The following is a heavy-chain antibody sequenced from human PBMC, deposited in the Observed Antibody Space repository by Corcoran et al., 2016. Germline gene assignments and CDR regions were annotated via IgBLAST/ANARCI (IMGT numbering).Heavy chain of an antibody. J-gene: IGHJ5*02. D-gene: IGHD6-19*01. Sequence: QVQLQESGPGLVKPSETLSLTCTVSGGSISSYYWSWIRQPAGKGLEWIGRIYTSGSTNYNPSLKSRVTMSVDTSKNQFSLKLSSVTAADTAVYYCARDQEQWREDNWFDPWGQGTLVTVSS. CDR1: GGSISSYY. CDR3: ARDQEQWREDNWFDP. CDR2: IYTSGST. V-gene: IGHV4-4*07.